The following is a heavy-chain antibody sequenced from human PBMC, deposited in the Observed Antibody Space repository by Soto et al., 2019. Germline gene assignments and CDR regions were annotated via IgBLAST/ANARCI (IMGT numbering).Heavy chain of an antibody. CDR1: GFNFSSYG. V-gene: IGHV3-30*18. Sequence: QVQLVESGGGVVQPGRSLRLSCAASGFNFSSYGMHWVRQAPGKGLEWVAVISYDGSNKYYADSVKGRFTISRDNSKNTLYLQMNSLRAEDTAVYYCAKDLSPDLYYYYYGMDVRGQGTTVTVSS. J-gene: IGHJ6*02. D-gene: IGHD2-2*01. CDR3: AKDLSPDLYYYYYGMDV. CDR2: ISYDGSNK.